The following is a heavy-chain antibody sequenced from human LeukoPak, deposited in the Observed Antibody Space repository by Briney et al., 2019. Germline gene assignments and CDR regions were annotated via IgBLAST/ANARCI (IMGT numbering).Heavy chain of an antibody. D-gene: IGHD3-16*01. CDR3: AKDLQGGFDP. Sequence: PGGSLRLSCAASGFTFDDYAMHWVRQAPGKGLEWVSLISWDGGSTYYADSVKGRVTISRDKSKNSLYLQMNSLRAEDTALYYCAKDLQGGFDPWGQGTLVTVSS. CDR2: ISWDGGST. CDR1: GFTFDDYA. J-gene: IGHJ5*02. V-gene: IGHV3-43D*03.